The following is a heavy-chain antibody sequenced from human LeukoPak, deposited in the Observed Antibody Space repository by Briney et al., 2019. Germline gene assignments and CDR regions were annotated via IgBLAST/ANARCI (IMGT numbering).Heavy chain of an antibody. V-gene: IGHV1-2*02. CDR1: GYTFTGYY. Sequence: GASVKVSCKASGYTFTGYYMHWVRQAPGQGLEWMGWINPNSGGTNYAQKFQGRVTMTRGTSISTAYMELSRLRSDDTAVYYCARAAGSSSYKYYYYYYYMDVWGKGTTVTVSS. CDR3: ARAAGSSSYKYYYYYYYMDV. J-gene: IGHJ6*03. D-gene: IGHD6-6*01. CDR2: INPNSGGT.